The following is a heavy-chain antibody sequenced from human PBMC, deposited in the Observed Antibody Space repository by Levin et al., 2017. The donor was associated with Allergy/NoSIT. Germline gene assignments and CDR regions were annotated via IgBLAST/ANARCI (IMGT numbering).Heavy chain of an antibody. D-gene: IGHD2-2*01. CDR3: ARGDCSSTSCLAY. J-gene: IGHJ4*02. CDR2: ITSDGRDT. CDR1: GFTFSNHW. Sequence: PGGSLRLSCAASGFTFSNHWMHWVRQVPGKGLVWVSRITSDGRDTKYADSVMGRFTISRDNARNTLHLQMNSLRAEGTGVYYCARGDCSSTSCLAYWGQGTLVTVSS. V-gene: IGHV3-74*03.